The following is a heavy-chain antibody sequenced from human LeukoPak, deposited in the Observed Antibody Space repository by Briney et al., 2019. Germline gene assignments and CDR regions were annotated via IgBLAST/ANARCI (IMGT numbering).Heavy chain of an antibody. Sequence: KSGGSLRLSCAASGFTFNTYSMYWVRQAPGKGLEWVSSISSSSTYIYFADSVKGRFTISRDNAKNSLYLQMNSLRAEDTAVYYCARGALGMSGRIVDAFDIWGQGTRVTVSS. CDR2: ISSSSTYI. CDR3: ARGALGMSGRIVDAFDI. CDR1: GFTFNTYS. J-gene: IGHJ3*02. V-gene: IGHV3-21*01. D-gene: IGHD1-14*01.